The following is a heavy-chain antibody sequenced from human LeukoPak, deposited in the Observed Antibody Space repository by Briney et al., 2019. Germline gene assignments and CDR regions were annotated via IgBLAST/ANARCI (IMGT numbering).Heavy chain of an antibody. J-gene: IGHJ4*02. CDR3: ARAYRSHNSDYYNFDY. V-gene: IGHV5-51*01. Sequence: GESLKISCKGSGYNFTNNWIGWVRQMPGKGLEWMGIIYPGDSDTRYSPSFQGQVTISADKSISTAYLQWISLKASDTAIYYCARAYRSHNSDYYNFDYWGQGTLVTVSS. D-gene: IGHD2-21*02. CDR2: IYPGDSDT. CDR1: GYNFTNNW.